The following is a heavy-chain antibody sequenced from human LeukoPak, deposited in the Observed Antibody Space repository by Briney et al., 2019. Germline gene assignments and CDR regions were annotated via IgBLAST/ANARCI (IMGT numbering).Heavy chain of an antibody. Sequence: GASVKVSCKASGYTFTSYYMHWVRQAPGQGLEWMGIINPSGGSTNYAQKLQGRVTMTTDTSASTAYMELRSLRSDDTAVYYCARVGTVTPHFDYWGQGTLVTVSS. V-gene: IGHV1-46*01. J-gene: IGHJ4*02. CDR3: ARVGTVTPHFDY. CDR1: GYTFTSYY. D-gene: IGHD4-17*01. CDR2: INPSGGST.